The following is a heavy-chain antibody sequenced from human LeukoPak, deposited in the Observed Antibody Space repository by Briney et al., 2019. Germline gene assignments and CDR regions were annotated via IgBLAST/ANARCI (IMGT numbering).Heavy chain of an antibody. D-gene: IGHD3-16*01. CDR2: IYTSGST. J-gene: IGHJ6*03. Sequence: TLSLTCTVSGGSISSGSYYWSWIRQPAGKGLEWIGRIYTSGSTNYNPSLKSRVTISVDTSKNQFSLKLSSVTAADTAVYYCARHGDYYYYMDVWGKGTTVTISS. CDR1: GGSISSGSYY. CDR3: ARHGDYYYYMDV. V-gene: IGHV4-61*02.